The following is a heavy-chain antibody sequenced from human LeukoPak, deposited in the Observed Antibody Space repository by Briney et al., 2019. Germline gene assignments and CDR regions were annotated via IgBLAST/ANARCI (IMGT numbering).Heavy chain of an antibody. CDR3: AREDPQTTVPEGMDV. CDR2: IYYSGTT. J-gene: IGHJ6*02. V-gene: IGHV4-59*01. Sequence: SETLSLTCTVSGGSISYYYWSWIRQSPGKGLEWIGYIYYSGTTNYNPSLKSRATISVDTSKNQFSLQLRAVTTADTAVYYCAREDPQTTVPEGMDVWGQGTTVTVSS. D-gene: IGHD4-17*01. CDR1: GGSISYYY.